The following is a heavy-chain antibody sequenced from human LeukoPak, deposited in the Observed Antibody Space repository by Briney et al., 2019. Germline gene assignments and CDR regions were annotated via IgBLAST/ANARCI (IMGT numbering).Heavy chain of an antibody. CDR1: GFTFSSYS. V-gene: IGHV3-21*01. CDR3: ARDPVRPPFPAPYDSSGYGPDLDY. Sequence: GGSLRLSCAASGFTFSSYSMNWVRQAPGKGLEWVSSISSSSYIYYADSVKGRFTISRDNAKNSLYLQMNSLRAEDTAVYYCARDPVRPPFPAPYDSSGYGPDLDYWGQGTLVTVSS. D-gene: IGHD3-22*01. CDR2: ISSSSYI. J-gene: IGHJ4*02.